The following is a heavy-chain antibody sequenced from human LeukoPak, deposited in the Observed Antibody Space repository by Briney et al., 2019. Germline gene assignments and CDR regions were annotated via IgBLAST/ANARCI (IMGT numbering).Heavy chain of an antibody. Sequence: SETLSLTCAVYGLSFSGYYWSWIRQPPGKGLEWIGEINHSGSTNYNPSLKSRVTISVDTSKNQFSLKLSSVTAADTAVYYCARGSSWYGIQHWGQGTLVTVSS. CDR2: INHSGST. J-gene: IGHJ1*01. D-gene: IGHD6-13*01. CDR3: ARGSSWYGIQH. CDR1: GLSFSGYY. V-gene: IGHV4-34*01.